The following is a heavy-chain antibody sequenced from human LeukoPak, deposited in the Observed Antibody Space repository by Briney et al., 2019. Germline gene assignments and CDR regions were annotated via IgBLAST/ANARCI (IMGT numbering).Heavy chain of an antibody. V-gene: IGHV3-21*01. CDR2: ISSSSRYI. D-gene: IGHD3-22*01. J-gene: IGHJ3*02. CDR1: GFTFSSYS. CDR3: ASQDSNNAFEI. Sequence: GGSLRLSCAASGFTFSSYSINWVRQAPGKGLEWVSSISSSSRYIYYADSVKGRFTISRDNAKNSLYLQMNSLRAEDTAVYYCASQDSNNAFEIWGQGTKVTVSS.